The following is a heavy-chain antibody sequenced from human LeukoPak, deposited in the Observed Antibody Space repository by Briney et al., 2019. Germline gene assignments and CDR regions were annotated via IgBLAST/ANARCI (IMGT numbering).Heavy chain of an antibody. Sequence: SETLSLTCAVYGGSFSGYYWSWIRQPPGKGLEWIGYIYYSGSTNYNPSLKSRVTISVDTSKNQFSLKLSSVTAADTAVYYCARSDDYGDYESDYYYGMDVWGQGTTVTVSS. CDR3: ARSDDYGDYESDYYYGMDV. CDR2: IYYSGST. V-gene: IGHV4-59*01. D-gene: IGHD4-17*01. J-gene: IGHJ6*02. CDR1: GGSFSGYY.